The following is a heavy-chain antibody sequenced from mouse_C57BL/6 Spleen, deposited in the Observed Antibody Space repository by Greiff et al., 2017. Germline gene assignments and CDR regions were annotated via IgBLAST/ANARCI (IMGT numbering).Heavy chain of an antibody. CDR2: IYPGSGST. D-gene: IGHD1-1*01. J-gene: IGHJ1*03. CDR1: GYTFTSYW. CDR3: ARSGYYYGSRRYFDV. Sequence: VQLQQPGAELVKPGASVKMSCKASGYTFTSYWITWVKQRPGQGLEWIGDIYPGSGSTNYNEKFKSKATLTVDTSSSTAYMQLSSLTSEDSAVYYCARSGYYYGSRRYFDVWGTGTTVTVAS. V-gene: IGHV1-55*01.